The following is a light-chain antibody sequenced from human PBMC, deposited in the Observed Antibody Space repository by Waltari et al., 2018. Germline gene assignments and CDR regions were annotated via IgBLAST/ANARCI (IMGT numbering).Light chain of an antibody. J-gene: IGKJ2*01. CDR1: QGVTTN. CDR3: HQYNDGPPFN. Sequence: EIVMTQSPATLSVSPGERAIISCRASQGVTTNLAWYQQKPGQPPRPLIHGASTRATDIPARFSGSGSGTEFTLTITSLQSEDFAVYYCHQYNDGPPFNFGQGTKLEIK. V-gene: IGKV3-15*01. CDR2: GAS.